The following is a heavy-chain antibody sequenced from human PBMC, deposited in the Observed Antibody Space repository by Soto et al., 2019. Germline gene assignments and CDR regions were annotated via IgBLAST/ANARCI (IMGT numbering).Heavy chain of an antibody. V-gene: IGHV1-58*01. D-gene: IGHD3-16*01. Sequence: TSEDVSCMASGLRFTMSAVQWVRQARGQRLEWIGWIVVGSGNTNYAQKFQERVTITRDMSTSTAYMELSILRVEDTAVYFCAKGGYYSLFDIWGQGKMVTVSS. CDR1: GLRFTMSA. CDR3: AKGGYYSLFDI. J-gene: IGHJ3*02. CDR2: IVVGSGNT.